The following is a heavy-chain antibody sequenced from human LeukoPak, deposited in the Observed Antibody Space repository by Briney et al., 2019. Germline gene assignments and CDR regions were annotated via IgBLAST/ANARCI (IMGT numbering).Heavy chain of an antibody. D-gene: IGHD6-19*01. CDR3: AREGSGWYPANYYYYGKDV. CDR1: GYTFTSYA. Sequence: ASVKVSCKASGYTFTSYAMHWVRQAPGQRLEWMGWINAGNGNTKYSQKFQGRVTITRDTSASTAYMELSSLRSEDTAVYYCAREGSGWYPANYYYYGKDVWGQGTTVTVSS. CDR2: INAGNGNT. J-gene: IGHJ6*02. V-gene: IGHV1-3*01.